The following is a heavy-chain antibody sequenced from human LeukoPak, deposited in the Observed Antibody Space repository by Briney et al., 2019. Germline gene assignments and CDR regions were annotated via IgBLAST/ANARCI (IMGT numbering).Heavy chain of an antibody. D-gene: IGHD6-19*01. Sequence: GGSLRLSCAASGFIFSSYAMTWVRQAPGKGLEWVSGISGSGGSTYYADSVKGRFTISRDTSKNTLYLQMNSLRAEDTAVYYCAKGYSSGWWGYYFDYWGQGTLVTVSS. J-gene: IGHJ4*02. V-gene: IGHV3-23*01. CDR1: GFIFSSYA. CDR3: AKGYSSGWWGYYFDY. CDR2: ISGSGGST.